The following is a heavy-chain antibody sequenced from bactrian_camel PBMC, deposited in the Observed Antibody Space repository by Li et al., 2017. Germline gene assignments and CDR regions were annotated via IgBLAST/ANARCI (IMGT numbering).Heavy chain of an antibody. CDR2: ISSGGSQ. V-gene: IGHV3S55*01. D-gene: IGHD5*01. Sequence: LVESGGGSAQAGGSLTLSCTASGFTDDDSGWYRQAPGAECELVARISSGGSQYYTDSVKGRFTISQGDAKTTLYLQMTTLKPEDTAVYYCVPEMAPPGFVPVGATGARGPRSPSP. CDR3: VPEMAPPGFVPVGAT. J-gene: IGHJ4*01. CDR1: GFTDDD.